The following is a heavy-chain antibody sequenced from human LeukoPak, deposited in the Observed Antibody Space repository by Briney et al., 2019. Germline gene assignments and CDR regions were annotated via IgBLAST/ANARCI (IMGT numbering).Heavy chain of an antibody. CDR3: ARGSGDCSSTSCYEGYDAFDI. CDR1: GFTFDDYG. Sequence: GGSLRLSCAASGFTFDDYGMSWVRQAPGKGLEWVSGINWNGGSTGYADSVKGRFTISRDNAKNFLYLQMNSLRAEDTALYYCARGSGDCSSTSCYEGYDAFDIWGQGTMVTVSS. V-gene: IGHV3-20*04. CDR2: INWNGGST. D-gene: IGHD2-2*01. J-gene: IGHJ3*02.